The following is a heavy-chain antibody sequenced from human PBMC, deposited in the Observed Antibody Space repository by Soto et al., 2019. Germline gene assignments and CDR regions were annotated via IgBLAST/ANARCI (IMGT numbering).Heavy chain of an antibody. CDR3: TRGNYGAGRD. CDR2: IKNKPNGETR. Sequence: EVQLVESGGVLIKPGGSLTLSCAASGFTFSAEWMNWVRQAPGKGLEWVGRIKNKPNGETRDYAAPGKGRYTISRDDSESRRYLHISNLKTDDTAVYHCTRGNYGAGRDWGQGTLVTVSS. J-gene: IGHJ3*01. CDR1: GFTFSAEW. V-gene: IGHV3-15*07. D-gene: IGHD4-17*01.